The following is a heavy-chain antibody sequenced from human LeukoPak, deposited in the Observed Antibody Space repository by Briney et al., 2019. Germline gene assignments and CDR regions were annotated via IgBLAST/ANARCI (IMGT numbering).Heavy chain of an antibody. Sequence: SVKVSCKASRGTFSSYTISWVRQAPGQGLEWMGRIIPILGIANYAQKFQGRVTITADKSTSTAYMELSSLRSEDTAVYYCARDHNGTAMVYYNWFDPWGQGTLVTVSS. CDR2: IIPILGIA. J-gene: IGHJ5*02. CDR3: ARDHNGTAMVYYNWFDP. V-gene: IGHV1-69*04. CDR1: RGTFSSYT. D-gene: IGHD5-18*01.